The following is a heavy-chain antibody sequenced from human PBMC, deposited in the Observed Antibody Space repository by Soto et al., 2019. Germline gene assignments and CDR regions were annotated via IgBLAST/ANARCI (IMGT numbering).Heavy chain of an antibody. J-gene: IGHJ4*02. CDR1: GYTISTYG. V-gene: IGHV1-18*01. D-gene: IGHD2-21*01. CDR3: ARAIYRLDH. CDR2: ISTANT. Sequence: QIQLVQSGVEVKKPGDSVKVSCKASGYTISTYGITWVRQAPGQALEWMGWISTANTNYAPKFQVRVTMTTDTSTSTAYMELSSLTSCDTAVYYCARAIYRLDHWGQGTLVTVS.